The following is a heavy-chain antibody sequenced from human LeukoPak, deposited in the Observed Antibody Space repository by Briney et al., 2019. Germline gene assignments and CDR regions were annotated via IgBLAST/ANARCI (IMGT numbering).Heavy chain of an antibody. CDR3: ARGTYGGAFDI. CDR1: GGSISSYY. Sequence: PSETLSLTCTVSGGSISSYYWSWIRQPPGKGLEWIGYIYYSGSTNYNPSLKSRVTISVDTSKNQFSLKLSSVTAADTAVYYCARGTYGGAFDIWGQGTMVTVSS. CDR2: IYYSGST. D-gene: IGHD3-16*01. V-gene: IGHV4-59*01. J-gene: IGHJ3*02.